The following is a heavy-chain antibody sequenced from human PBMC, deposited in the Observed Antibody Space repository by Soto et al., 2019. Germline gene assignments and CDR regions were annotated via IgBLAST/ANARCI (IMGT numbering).Heavy chain of an antibody. V-gene: IGHV4-34*01. J-gene: IGHJ5*02. D-gene: IGHD4-17*01. CDR3: ATMGDTVTTSDNWFDP. CDR1: GGSFSGYY. Sequence: QVQLQQWGAGLLKPSETLSLTCAVYGGSFSGYYWSWIRQPPGKGLEWIGEINHSGSTNYNPSLKSRFTIAVDPSKNQFALKLSSVTAADTAVYYCATMGDTVTTSDNWFDPWGQGTLVTVSS. CDR2: INHSGST.